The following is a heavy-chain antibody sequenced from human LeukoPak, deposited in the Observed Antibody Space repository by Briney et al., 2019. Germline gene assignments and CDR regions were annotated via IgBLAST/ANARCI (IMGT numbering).Heavy chain of an antibody. CDR2: ISSDGNNK. J-gene: IGHJ4*02. CDR3: AKGNDIGGYYYPHFDY. D-gene: IGHD3-22*01. V-gene: IGHV3-30*18. CDR1: GFTFSSYA. Sequence: GGSLRLSCAASGFTFSSYAMSWVRQAPGKGLEWVAVISSDGNNKNYVDSVKGRFTFSRDNSKNTLYLQMNSLRAEDTAVYYCAKGNDIGGYYYPHFDYWGQGTLVTVSS.